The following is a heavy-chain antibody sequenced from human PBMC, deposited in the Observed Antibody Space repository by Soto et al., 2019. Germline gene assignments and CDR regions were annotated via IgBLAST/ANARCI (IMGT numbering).Heavy chain of an antibody. V-gene: IGHV3-23*01. CDR3: AKVGCSGGSCYWDFDY. Sequence: EVQLLESGGGLVQPGGSLRLSCAASGFTFSSYAMSWVRQAPGKGLEWVSAISGSGGSTFYADSGKGRFTISRDNSKNALYLQMNSLRAEDTAVYYCAKVGCSGGSCYWDFDYWGQGTLVTVSS. CDR2: ISGSGGST. D-gene: IGHD2-15*01. J-gene: IGHJ4*02. CDR1: GFTFSSYA.